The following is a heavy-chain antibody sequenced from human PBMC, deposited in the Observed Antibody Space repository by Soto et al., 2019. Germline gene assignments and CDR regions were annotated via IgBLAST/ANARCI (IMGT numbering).Heavy chain of an antibody. CDR1: GGSISSSSYY. CDR2: IYYSGST. V-gene: IGHV4-39*01. J-gene: IGHJ4*02. CDR3: EVITFGNFDY. D-gene: IGHD3-16*01. Sequence: ETLSLTCTVSGGSISSSSYYWGWIRQPPGKGLEWIGSIYYSGSTYYNPSLKSRVTISVDTSKNQFSLKLSSVTAADTAVYYCEVITFGNFDYWGQGTLVTVSS.